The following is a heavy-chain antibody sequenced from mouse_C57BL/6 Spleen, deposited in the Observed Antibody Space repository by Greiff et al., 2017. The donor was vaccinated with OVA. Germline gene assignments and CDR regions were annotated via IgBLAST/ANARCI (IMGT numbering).Heavy chain of an antibody. CDR1: GYTFTDYN. CDR2: INPNNGGT. V-gene: IGHV1-18*01. J-gene: IGHJ3*01. Sequence: EVQLHQSGPELVKPGASVKIPCKASGYTFTDYNMDWVKQSHGKSLEWIGDINPNNGGTIYNQKFKGKATLTVDKSSSTAYMELRSLTSEDAAVYYCARGGIWDYDGTWFAYWGQGTLVTVSA. CDR3: ARGGIWDYDGTWFAY. D-gene: IGHD2-4*01.